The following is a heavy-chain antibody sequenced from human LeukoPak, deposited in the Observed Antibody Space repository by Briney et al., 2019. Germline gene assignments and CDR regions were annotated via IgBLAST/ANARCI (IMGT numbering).Heavy chain of an antibody. CDR1: GFTFSTYT. D-gene: IGHD3-22*01. CDR2: ISDSSGSI. V-gene: IGHV3-21*01. Sequence: GGSLRLSCAASGFTFSTYTMNWVRQAPGKGLEWVSSISDSSGSIYYADSVKGRFTISRDNAKNSLYLQMNSLRGEDTAVYYCARGAVVVDINGFDIWGRGTMVTVSS. CDR3: ARGAVVVDINGFDI. J-gene: IGHJ3*02.